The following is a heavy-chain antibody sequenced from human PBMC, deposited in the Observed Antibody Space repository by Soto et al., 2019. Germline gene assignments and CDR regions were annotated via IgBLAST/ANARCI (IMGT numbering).Heavy chain of an antibody. Sequence: ASVKVSCKASGYTFTSYYMHWVRQAPGQGLEWMGIINPSGGSTSYAQKFQGRVTMTRDTSTSTVYMELSSLRSEDTAVYYCARDWQGEGGGNPPDVWGQGTTVTVSS. V-gene: IGHV1-46*01. CDR1: GYTFTSYY. J-gene: IGHJ6*02. CDR2: INPSGGST. D-gene: IGHD2-15*01. CDR3: ARDWQGEGGGNPPDV.